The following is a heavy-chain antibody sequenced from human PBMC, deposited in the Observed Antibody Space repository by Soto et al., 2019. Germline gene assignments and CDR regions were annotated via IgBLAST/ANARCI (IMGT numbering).Heavy chain of an antibody. D-gene: IGHD3-9*01. CDR3: VRDRGTVLASPVILNTPNWFDP. CDR2: ISAYNGDT. CDR1: GYTFTSYG. V-gene: IGHV1-18*01. Sequence: ASVNVSCKASGYTFTSYGISWVRQAPGQGLEWMGWISAYNGDTKYAEKLQGRVTMTTDTSTSTAYMELRSLRSDDTAVYYCVRDRGTVLASPVILNTPNWFDPWGQGTLVTVS. J-gene: IGHJ5*02.